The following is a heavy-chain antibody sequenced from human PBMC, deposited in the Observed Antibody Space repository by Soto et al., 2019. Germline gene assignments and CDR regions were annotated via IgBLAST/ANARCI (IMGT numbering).Heavy chain of an antibody. CDR3: ARDFGENLAEQGPGIKNDY. V-gene: IGHV1-18*01. Sequence: QVQLVQSGAEVKKPGASVKVSCKASGYTFTSYGISWVRQAPGQGLEWMGWISAYNGNTNYAQKLRGRAPRTTDTPTSTAYRGRRRRRSDDTAVYYWARDFGENLAEQGPGIKNDYGGQGPLVPVSS. CDR1: GYTFTSYG. CDR2: ISAYNGNT. J-gene: IGHJ4*02. D-gene: IGHD3-16*01.